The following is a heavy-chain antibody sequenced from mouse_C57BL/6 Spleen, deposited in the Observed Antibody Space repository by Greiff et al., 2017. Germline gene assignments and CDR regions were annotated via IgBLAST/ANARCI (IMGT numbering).Heavy chain of an antibody. CDR2: INPSTGGT. D-gene: IGHD2-5*01. CDR1: GYSFTGYY. V-gene: IGHV1-42*01. J-gene: IGHJ3*01. Sequence: EVNLVESGPELVKPGASVKISCKASGYSFTGYYMNWVKQSPEKSLEWIGEINPSTGGTTYNQKFKAKATLTVDKSSSTAYMQLKSLTSEDSAVYYCARSYSNYVGFAYWGQGTLVTVSA. CDR3: ARSYSNYVGFAY.